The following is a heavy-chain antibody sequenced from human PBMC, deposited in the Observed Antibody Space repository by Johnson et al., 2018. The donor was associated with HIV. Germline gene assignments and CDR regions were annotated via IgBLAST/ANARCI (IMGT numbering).Heavy chain of an antibody. CDR3: AKSPGKDNGGNSGGIDF. CDR2: FWYDGSNK. CDR1: GFTFSRYG. V-gene: IGHV3-33*03. Sequence: QMQLVESGGGVVQVGRSLRLSCEASGFTFSRYGMHWVRQAPGKGLEWVAVFWYDGSNKNYTESVKGRFSISRDNSKNKLYLQMNSLRAEDTATYYCAKSPGKDNGGNSGGIDFWGQGTRVTVSS. D-gene: IGHD4-23*01. J-gene: IGHJ3*01.